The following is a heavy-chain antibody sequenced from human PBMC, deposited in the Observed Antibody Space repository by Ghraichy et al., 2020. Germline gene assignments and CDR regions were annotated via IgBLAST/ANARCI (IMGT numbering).Heavy chain of an antibody. D-gene: IGHD1-26*01. CDR1: GFTFSSYW. CDR2: INSDGSST. V-gene: IGHV3-74*01. Sequence: GGSLRLSCEASGFTFSSYWMHWVRQAPGKGLVWVSRINSDGSSTSYADSVKGRFTISRDNAKNTLYLQMNSLRAEDTAVYYCAREIYSRSYYFDYWGQGTLVTVSS. CDR3: AREIYSRSYYFDY. J-gene: IGHJ4*02.